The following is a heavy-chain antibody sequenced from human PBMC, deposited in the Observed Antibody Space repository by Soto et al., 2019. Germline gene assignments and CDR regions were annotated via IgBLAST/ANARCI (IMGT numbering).Heavy chain of an antibody. Sequence: GGSLRLSCAASGFTFSSYSMNWVRQAPGKGLEWVSSISSSSSYIYYADSVKGRFTISRDNAKNSLYLQMNSLRAEDTAVYYCATLGGYCSGGSCYWGSYWGQGTLVTVSS. D-gene: IGHD2-15*01. V-gene: IGHV3-21*01. CDR2: ISSSSSYI. CDR3: ATLGGYCSGGSCYWGSY. CDR1: GFTFSSYS. J-gene: IGHJ4*02.